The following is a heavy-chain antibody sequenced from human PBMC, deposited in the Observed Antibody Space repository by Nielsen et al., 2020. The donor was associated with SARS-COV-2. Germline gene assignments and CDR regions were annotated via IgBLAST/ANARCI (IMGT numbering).Heavy chain of an antibody. CDR3: ARHGSGSIRSFDP. V-gene: IGHV5-51*01. J-gene: IGHJ5*02. CDR1: GYSFTSYW. CDR2: IYPGDSDT. D-gene: IGHD3-10*01. Sequence: GGSLRLSCKGSGYSFTSYWIGWVRQMPGKGLEWMGIIYPGDSDTRYSPSFQGQVTISADKSISTAYLQWSSLKASDTAMYYCARHGSGSIRSFDPWGQGTLVTVS.